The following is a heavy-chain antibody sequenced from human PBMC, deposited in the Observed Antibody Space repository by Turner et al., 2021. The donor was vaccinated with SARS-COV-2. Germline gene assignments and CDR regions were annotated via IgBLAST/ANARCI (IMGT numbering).Heavy chain of an antibody. D-gene: IGHD2-21*02. CDR3: ARPTSCGGDCYYFDL. CDR2: IIPLPGIA. Sequence: QVQLVQSGAEVRKPGSSVKVSCRASGGTFSSFNWVRQAPGQGLEWMGGIIPLPGIANHAQKVQGRVTVTADTSTSTVYMELSSLRSEDTAVYYCARPTSCGGDCYYFDLWGRGTLVTVSS. CDR1: GGTFSS. J-gene: IGHJ2*01. V-gene: IGHV1-69*04.